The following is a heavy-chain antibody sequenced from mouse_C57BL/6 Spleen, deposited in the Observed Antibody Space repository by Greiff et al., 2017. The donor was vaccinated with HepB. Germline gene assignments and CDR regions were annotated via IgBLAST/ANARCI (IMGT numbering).Heavy chain of an antibody. CDR1: GYTFTEYT. CDR2: FYPGSGSI. Sequence: QVQLQQSGAELVKPGASVKLSCKASGYTFTEYTIHWVKQRSGQGLEWIGWFYPGSGSIKYNEKFKDKATLTAGKSSSTVYMELSRLTSEDSAVYFCARYELYYGYDGDPWFAYWGQGTLVTVSA. V-gene: IGHV1-62-2*01. D-gene: IGHD2-2*01. CDR3: ARYELYYGYDGDPWFAY. J-gene: IGHJ3*01.